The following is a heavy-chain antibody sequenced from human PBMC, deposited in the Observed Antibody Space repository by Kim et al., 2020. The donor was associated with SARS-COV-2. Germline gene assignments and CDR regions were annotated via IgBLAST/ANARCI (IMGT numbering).Heavy chain of an antibody. CDR3: ARGLRSYLFDY. D-gene: IGHD1-26*01. J-gene: IGHJ4*02. Sequence: SETLSLTCTVSGGSISSSSYYWGWIRQPPGKGLEWIGSIYYSGSTYYNPSLKSRVTISVDTSKNQFSLKLSSVTAADTAVYYCARGLRSYLFDYWGQGTLVTVSS. CDR2: IYYSGST. CDR1: GGSISSSSYY. V-gene: IGHV4-39*01.